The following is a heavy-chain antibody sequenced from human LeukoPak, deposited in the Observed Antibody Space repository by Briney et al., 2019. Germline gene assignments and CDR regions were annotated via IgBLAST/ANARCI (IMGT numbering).Heavy chain of an antibody. CDR1: GFTFSSYS. CDR2: ISSSSSYI. Sequence: PGGSLRLSCAASGFTFSSYSMNWVRQAPGKGLECVSFISSSSSYIYYADSVKGRFTISRDNAKNSRYLQMNSLRAEDTAVYYCARDSSGGSNDAIDIWGQGTMVTVSS. J-gene: IGHJ3*02. CDR3: ARDSSGGSNDAIDI. V-gene: IGHV3-21*01. D-gene: IGHD2-15*01.